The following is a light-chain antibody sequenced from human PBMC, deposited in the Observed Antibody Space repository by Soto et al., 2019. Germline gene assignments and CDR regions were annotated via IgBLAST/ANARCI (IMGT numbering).Light chain of an antibody. Sequence: QSVLTQPASVSGSPGQSITISCTGDVGRYNYVSWYQQHPGKAPKLIIYEVSSRPSGVSNRFSGSKSGNTASLTISGLQADDEADYYCSSYTSTTTLVFGRGTKLTVL. J-gene: IGLJ2*01. CDR3: SSYTSTTTLV. CDR1: VGRYNY. CDR2: EVS. V-gene: IGLV2-14*01.